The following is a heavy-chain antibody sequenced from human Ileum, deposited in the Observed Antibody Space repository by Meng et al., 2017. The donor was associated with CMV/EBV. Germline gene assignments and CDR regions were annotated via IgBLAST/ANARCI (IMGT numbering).Heavy chain of an antibody. CDR2: VYDSGTT. D-gene: IGHD3-16*01. CDR1: GGSISRGHDH. Sequence: CAVSGGSISRGHDHWGWIRQHPGKGLEWIGSVYDSGTTYYNPSLKSRVTISLDTSKNQFSLKLNSVTAADTAVYYCADYYEGQGGRGPWGQGILVTVSS. CDR3: ADYYEGQGGRGP. J-gene: IGHJ5*02. V-gene: IGHV4-31*11.